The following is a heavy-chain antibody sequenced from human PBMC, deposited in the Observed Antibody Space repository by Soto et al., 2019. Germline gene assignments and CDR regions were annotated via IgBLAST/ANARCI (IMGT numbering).Heavy chain of an antibody. V-gene: IGHV3-64D*06. CDR3: VYLIFGLGDDAFDI. D-gene: IGHD3-9*01. CDR2: ISSNGGST. J-gene: IGHJ3*02. Sequence: GGSLRLSCSASGFTFSSYAMHWVRQAPGKGLEYVSAISSNGGSTYYADSVKGRFTISRDNSKNTLYLQMSSLRAEDTAVYYCVYLIFGLGDDAFDIWGQGTMVTVSS. CDR1: GFTFSSYA.